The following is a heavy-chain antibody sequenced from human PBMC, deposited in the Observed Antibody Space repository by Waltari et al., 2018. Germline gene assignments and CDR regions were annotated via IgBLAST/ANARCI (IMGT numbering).Heavy chain of an antibody. Sequence: EVQLVESGGGLVQPGRSLRLSCAASGFTFDDYAMHWVRQAPGKGLEWVSGISWNSGRIGYADSVKGRFTISRDNAKNSLYLQMNSLRAEDTALYYCAKFGTALTGTAILWGQGTLVIVSS. CDR1: GFTFDDYA. D-gene: IGHD1-7*01. CDR3: AKFGTALTGTAIL. V-gene: IGHV3-9*01. CDR2: ISWNSGRI. J-gene: IGHJ4*02.